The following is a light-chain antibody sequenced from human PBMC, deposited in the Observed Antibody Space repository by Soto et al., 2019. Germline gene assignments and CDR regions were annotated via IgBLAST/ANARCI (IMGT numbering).Light chain of an antibody. J-gene: IGLJ1*01. Sequence: QSVLTQPRSVSGSPGHSVTISCTGTSSDVGAYNYVSWYQQHPGKAPKLMIYAVNKRPSGVPDRFSGSKSGNTASLTISGLQAEDEADYHCCSYAGTYTYVFGTGTKLTVL. CDR3: CSYAGTYTYV. CDR1: SSDVGAYNY. CDR2: AVN. V-gene: IGLV2-11*01.